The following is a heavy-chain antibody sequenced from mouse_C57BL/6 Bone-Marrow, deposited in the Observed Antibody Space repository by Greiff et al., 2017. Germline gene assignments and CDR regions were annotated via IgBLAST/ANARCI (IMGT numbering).Heavy chain of an antibody. CDR2: IYPGDGDT. V-gene: IGHV1-82*01. CDR3: ARRDPYREYVDY. CDR1: GYAFSSSW. Sequence: QVQLQQSGPELVKPGASVKISCKASGYAFSSSWMNWVKQRPGKGLEWIGRIYPGDGDTNYNGKFKGKATLTADKSSSTAYMQLSSLTSEDSAVDFCARRDPYREYVDYWGQGTTLTVSS. J-gene: IGHJ2*01. D-gene: IGHD2-10*01.